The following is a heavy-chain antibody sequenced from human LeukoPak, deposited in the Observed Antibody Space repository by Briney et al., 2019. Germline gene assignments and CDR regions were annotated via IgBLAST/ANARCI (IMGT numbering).Heavy chain of an antibody. D-gene: IGHD1-26*01. CDR3: AREQWELYFGF. V-gene: IGHV1-2*02. CDR1: GYTFTGYY. CDR2: INPNSGGT. Sequence: ASVKVSCKASGYTFTGYYVHWVRQAHGQGLEWMGWINPNSGGTNYAQKFQGRVTMTRDTSISTAYMELSRLRSEDTAVYYCAREQWELYFGFLGQGTLGTVSS. J-gene: IGHJ4*02.